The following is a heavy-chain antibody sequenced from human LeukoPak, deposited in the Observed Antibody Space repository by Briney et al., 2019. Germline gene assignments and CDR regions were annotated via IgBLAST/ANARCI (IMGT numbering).Heavy chain of an antibody. CDR2: IIPTFGTA. CDR1: GGTFSSYA. D-gene: IGHD2-21*01. CDR3: ASCAEKEIGWFDP. V-gene: IGHV1-69*13. Sequence: SVKVSCKASGGTFSSYAISWVRQAPGQGLEWMGGIIPTFGTANYAQKFQGRVTITADESTSTAYMELSSLRSEDTAVYYCASCAEKEIGWFDPWGQGTLVTVSS. J-gene: IGHJ5*02.